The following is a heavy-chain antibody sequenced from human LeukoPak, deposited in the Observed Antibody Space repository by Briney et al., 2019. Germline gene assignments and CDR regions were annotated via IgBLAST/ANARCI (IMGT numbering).Heavy chain of an antibody. D-gene: IGHD3-16*01. V-gene: IGHV3-30-3*01. CDR2: ISYDGSNK. J-gene: IGHJ4*02. CDR3: AREPYAWGSITSYYFDY. CDR1: GFTFSSYA. Sequence: GGSLRLSCAASGFTFSSYAMHWVRQAPGKGLEWVAVISYDGSNKYYADSVKGRFTISGDNSKNTLYLQMNSLRAEDTAVYYCAREPYAWGSITSYYFDYWGQGTLVTVSS.